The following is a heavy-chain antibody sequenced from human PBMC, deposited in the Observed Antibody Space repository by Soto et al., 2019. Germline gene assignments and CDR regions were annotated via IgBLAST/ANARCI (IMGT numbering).Heavy chain of an antibody. CDR3: AKEGSVVATTPDFDY. J-gene: IGHJ4*02. CDR2: ISYDGSYK. CDR1: GFTFSSYG. Sequence: QVQLVESGGGVVQPGRSLRLSCAASGFTFSSYGMHWVRQAPGKGLEWVAVISYDGSYKYYADSMKGRVTISRDNAXXPLYVQMNSLRAEDTAVYYCAKEGSVVATTPDFDYWGQGTMVTVSS. D-gene: IGHD5-12*01. V-gene: IGHV3-30*18.